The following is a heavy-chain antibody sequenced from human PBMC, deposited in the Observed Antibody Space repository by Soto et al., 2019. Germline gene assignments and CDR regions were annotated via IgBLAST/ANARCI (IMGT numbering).Heavy chain of an antibody. CDR1: GTIFSSYT. CDR2: IIPILGET. J-gene: IGHJ6*02. Sequence: QVQLVQSGAEVKKPGSSVRVSCKASGTIFSSYTISWVRQAPGQGLEWMGRIIPILGETNSAQKFQGRVTLTADKSTNTAYMELNSLRWEDTALYYCARGLGGRMDDWGQGTTVTVSS. V-gene: IGHV1-69*08. D-gene: IGHD3-16*01. CDR3: ARGLGGRMDD.